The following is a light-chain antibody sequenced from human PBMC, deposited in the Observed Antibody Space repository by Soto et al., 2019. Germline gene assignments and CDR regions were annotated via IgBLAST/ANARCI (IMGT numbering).Light chain of an antibody. Sequence: EIVMPPSPATLSVSTGAGATLSCTASQTVYNNLAWYQQRPGQPPTLLIYDAATRATGISARFRGSGYGTEFTLTVSSRQSEDFAVTFCQQCRNWPITFGGVTNVEIQ. J-gene: IGKJ4*01. CDR3: QQCRNWPIT. V-gene: IGKV3-15*01. CDR2: DAA. CDR1: QTVYNN.